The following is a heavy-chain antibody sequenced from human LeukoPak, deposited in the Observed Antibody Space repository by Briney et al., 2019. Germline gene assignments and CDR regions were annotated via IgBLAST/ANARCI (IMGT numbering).Heavy chain of an antibody. CDR1: GGSISSYY. CDR3: ARGQWFRAF. V-gene: IGHV4-59*12. J-gene: IGHJ4*02. CDR2: IYYSGSA. D-gene: IGHD3-10*01. Sequence: SETLSLTYTVSGGSISSYYWSWIRQPPGKGLEWIGYIYYSGSATYNPSLKSRVTISVDTSKNQFSLKMNSVTAADTAVYYCARGQWFRAFWSRGTPVTVSS.